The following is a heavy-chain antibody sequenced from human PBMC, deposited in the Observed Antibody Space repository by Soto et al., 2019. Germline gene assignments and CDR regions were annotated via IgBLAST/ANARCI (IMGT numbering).Heavy chain of an antibody. Sequence: EVQLVESGGGLVQPGGSLRLSCAASGLTVSSNYMSWVRQAPGKGLELVSVMYSGGSTYYADSVKGRFIISRDNYKNTLYLQMDSLRVEDTAVYYCARDSSLHQPLFYGMDVWGQGTTVTVSS. CDR2: MYSGGST. V-gene: IGHV3-66*01. CDR1: GLTVSSNY. CDR3: ARDSSLHQPLFYGMDV. J-gene: IGHJ6*02. D-gene: IGHD2-2*01.